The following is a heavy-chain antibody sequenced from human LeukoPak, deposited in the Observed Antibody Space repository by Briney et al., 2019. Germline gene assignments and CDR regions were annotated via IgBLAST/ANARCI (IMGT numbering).Heavy chain of an antibody. D-gene: IGHD5-18*01. V-gene: IGHV4-31*03. J-gene: IGHJ4*02. CDR1: GGSISSGGYY. CDR2: IYYSGST. Sequence: KSSETLSLTCTVSGGSISSGGYYWSWIRQHPGKGLEWIGYIYYSGSTYYNPSLKSRVTISVDTSKNQFSLKLSSVTAADTAVYYCARGTAMVILDYWGQGTLVTVSS. CDR3: ARGTAMVILDY.